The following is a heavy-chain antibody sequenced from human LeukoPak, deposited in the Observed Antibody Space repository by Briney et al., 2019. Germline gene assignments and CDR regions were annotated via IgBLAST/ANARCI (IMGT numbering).Heavy chain of an antibody. CDR1: GYTFTSYG. CDR3: ARLLASGGDY. J-gene: IGHJ4*02. D-gene: IGHD3-10*01. Sequence: GASVKVSCKASGYTFTSYGISWVRQAPGQGLEWMGWINANSGDTNYAQSFQGRVTMTRDTSISTVYMELSRLKSDDTAVYYCARLLASGGDYWGQGTLVTVSS. CDR2: INANSGDT. V-gene: IGHV1-2*02.